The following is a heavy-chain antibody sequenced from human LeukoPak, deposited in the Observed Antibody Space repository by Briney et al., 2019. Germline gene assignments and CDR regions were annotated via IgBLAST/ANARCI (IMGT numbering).Heavy chain of an antibody. V-gene: IGHV3-30*18. D-gene: IGHD6-19*01. J-gene: IGHJ4*02. CDR1: GFTFGDYS. CDR2: ISYDGSNK. Sequence: GGSLRLSCTASGFTFGDYSMNWVRQAPGKGLEWVAVISYDGSNKYYADPVKGRFTISRDNSKNTLYLQMNSLRAEDTAVYYCAKSGGGYSSGWFYWGQGTLVTVSS. CDR3: AKSGGGYSSGWFY.